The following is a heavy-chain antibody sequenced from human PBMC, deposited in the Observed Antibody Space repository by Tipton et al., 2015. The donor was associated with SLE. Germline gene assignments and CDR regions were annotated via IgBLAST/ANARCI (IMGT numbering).Heavy chain of an antibody. D-gene: IGHD6-19*01. CDR1: GFTFSSYS. CDR2: ISSSGSTI. V-gene: IGHV3-48*04. J-gene: IGHJ4*02. Sequence: GSLRLSCAASGFTFSSYSMNWVRQAPGKGLEWVSYISSSGSTIYYADSVKGRFTISRDNAKNSLYLQMNSLRAEDTAVYYCARLQWLLLDYWGQGTLVTVSS. CDR3: ARLQWLLLDY.